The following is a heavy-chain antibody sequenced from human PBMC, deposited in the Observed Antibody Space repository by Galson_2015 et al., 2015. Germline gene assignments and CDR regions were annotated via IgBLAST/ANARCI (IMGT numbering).Heavy chain of an antibody. J-gene: IGHJ3*02. CDR3: AREDSGSHKGAFDI. CDR2: ISYDGSNK. CDR1: GFTFSSYA. Sequence: SLRLSCAASGFTFSSYAMHWVRQAPGKGLEWVAVISYDGSNKYYADSVKGRFTISRDNSKNTLYLQMNSLRAEDTAVYYCAREDSGSHKGAFDIWGQGTMVTVSS. V-gene: IGHV3-30-3*01. D-gene: IGHD1-26*01.